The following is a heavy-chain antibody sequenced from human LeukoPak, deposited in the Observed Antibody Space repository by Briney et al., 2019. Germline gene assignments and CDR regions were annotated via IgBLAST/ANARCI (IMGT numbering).Heavy chain of an antibody. CDR1: GYTLTELS. Sequence: ASVKVSCKVSGYTLTELSMHWVRQAPGKGLEWMGGFDPEDGETIYAQKFQGRVTMTEDTSTDTAYMELSRLRSDDTAVYYCARDQGGWELFNWFDPWGQGTLVTVSS. V-gene: IGHV1-24*01. CDR2: FDPEDGET. D-gene: IGHD1-26*01. CDR3: ARDQGGWELFNWFDP. J-gene: IGHJ5*02.